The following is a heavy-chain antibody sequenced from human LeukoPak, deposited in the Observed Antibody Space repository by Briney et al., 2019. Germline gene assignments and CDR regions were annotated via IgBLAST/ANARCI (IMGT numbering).Heavy chain of an antibody. J-gene: IGHJ4*02. CDR1: GGSFSGYY. V-gene: IGHV4-34*01. CDR3: ARLYHSDSSGYYYLKVKEIVQDY. CDR2: IDHSGSA. Sequence: SETLSLTCAVYGGSFSGYYWSWIRQPPGKGLEWIGEIDHSGSANYNPSLKSRVTISLDTSKNQFSLKLSSVTAADTAVYYCARLYHSDSSGYYYLKVKEIVQDYWGQGTLVTVSS. D-gene: IGHD3-22*01.